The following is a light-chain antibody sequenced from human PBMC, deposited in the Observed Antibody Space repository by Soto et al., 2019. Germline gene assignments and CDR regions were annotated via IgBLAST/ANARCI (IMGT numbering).Light chain of an antibody. J-gene: IGKJ4*01. CDR2: AAS. CDR3: QQANSFPLT. CDR1: QGIRSA. Sequence: AIQVTQSPSSLSASVGDRVTITCRTSQGIRSALGWYQQKPGKVPKLLIYAASTLQSGVPSRFSGSGSGRDFTLTISSLQPEDFATYYCQQANSFPLTFGGGTKVDI. V-gene: IGKV1-6*01.